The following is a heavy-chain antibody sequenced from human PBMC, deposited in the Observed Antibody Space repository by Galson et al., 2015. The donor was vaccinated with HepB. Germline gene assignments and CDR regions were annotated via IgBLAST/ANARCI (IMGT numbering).Heavy chain of an antibody. Sequence: SCKASGGTFSRYAINWVRQAPGQGLEWMGGIVPIFGKANYAQKFQDRVTITADKSTSTVNMELSSLRSDDTAVYYCASRRPYIPLGPIRELFPVVEPPDIWGRGTMVTVSS. D-gene: IGHD3-10*01. CDR1: GGTFSRYA. CDR2: IVPIFGKA. J-gene: IGHJ3*02. V-gene: IGHV1-69*06. CDR3: ASRRPYIPLGPIRELFPVVEPPDI.